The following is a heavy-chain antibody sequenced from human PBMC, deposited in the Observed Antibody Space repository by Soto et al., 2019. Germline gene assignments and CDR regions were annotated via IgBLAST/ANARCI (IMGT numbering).Heavy chain of an antibody. D-gene: IGHD6-13*01. CDR1: GGSISSYY. Sequence: QVQLQESGPGLVKPSETLSLTCTVSGGSISSYYWSWIRQPPGKGLEWIGYIYYSGSTNYNPSLKSSVTIAVDTSKNQFSRKLSSVTAAATAVYYCARQSSSWRRGWFDPWGQGTLVTVSS. CDR2: IYYSGST. V-gene: IGHV4-59*08. J-gene: IGHJ5*02. CDR3: ARQSSSWRRGWFDP.